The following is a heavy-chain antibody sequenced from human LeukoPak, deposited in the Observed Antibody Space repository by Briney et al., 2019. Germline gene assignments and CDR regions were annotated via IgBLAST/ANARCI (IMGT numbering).Heavy chain of an antibody. CDR2: IYYSGST. Sequence: PSETLSLTCTVSDDSITMYYWTWIRQPPGKGLEWIGYIYYSGSTNYNPSLKSRVTISVDTSKNQFSLKLSSVTAADTAVYYCARVFSSSWFYYYYYMDVWGKGTTVTVSS. J-gene: IGHJ6*03. CDR1: DDSITMYY. V-gene: IGHV4-59*01. CDR3: ARVFSSSWFYYYYYMDV. D-gene: IGHD6-13*01.